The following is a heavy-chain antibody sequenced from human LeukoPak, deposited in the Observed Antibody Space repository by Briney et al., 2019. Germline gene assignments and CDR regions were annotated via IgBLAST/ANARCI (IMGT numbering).Heavy chain of an antibody. CDR1: GGSISSGDYY. CDR3: ARESSIYGSGTDAFDI. CDR2: IYDSGST. J-gene: IGHJ3*02. Sequence: SETLSLTCTVSGGSISSGDYYWSWIRQPPGKGREWIGYIYDSGSTYYNPSLKSRVTISVDTSKNQFSLKLSSVTAADTAVCYCARESSIYGSGTDAFDIWGQGTMVTVSS. D-gene: IGHD3-10*01. V-gene: IGHV4-30-4*01.